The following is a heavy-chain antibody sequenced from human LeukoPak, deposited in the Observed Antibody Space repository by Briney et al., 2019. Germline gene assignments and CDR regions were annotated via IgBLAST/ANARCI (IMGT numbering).Heavy chain of an antibody. J-gene: IGHJ4*02. CDR1: GFTFSSYE. CDR2: ISSSSSYI. CDR3: TTDERRAITYYYGSGSYRFDY. Sequence: GGSLRLSCAASGFTFSSYEMNWVRQAPGKGLEWVSSISSSSSYIYYADSVKGRFTISRDNAKNSLYLQMNSLKTEDTAVYYCTTDERRAITYYYGSGSYRFDYWGQGTLVTVSS. D-gene: IGHD3-10*01. V-gene: IGHV3-21*03.